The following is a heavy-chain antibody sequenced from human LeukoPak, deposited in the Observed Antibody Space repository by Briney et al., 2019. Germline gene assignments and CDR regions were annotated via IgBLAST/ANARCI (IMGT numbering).Heavy chain of an antibody. J-gene: IGHJ6*02. CDR2: IWYDGSNK. CDR3: ARVLKFVYGWSQEGDGMDV. CDR1: GFTFSSYG. V-gene: IGHV3-33*01. D-gene: IGHD2-8*02. Sequence: GGSLRLSCAASGFTFSSYGMHWVRQAPGKGLEWVAVIWYDGSNKYYADSVKGRFTISRDNSKNTLYLQMNSLRAEDTAVYYCARVLKFVYGWSQEGDGMDVWGQGTTVTVSS.